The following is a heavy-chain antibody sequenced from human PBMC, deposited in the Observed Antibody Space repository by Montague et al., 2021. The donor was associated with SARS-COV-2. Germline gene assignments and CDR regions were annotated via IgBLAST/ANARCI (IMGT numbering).Heavy chain of an antibody. Sequence: PALVKPTQTLTLTCTFSGFSLSTNGVGVGWIRQPPGKALEWLALIYWDDDKRYSPSLKSRLTITKDTSKNQVVLTMTNMDPVDTATYHCAHRLARHYGTGAYLWGPFDYWGQGALVTVSS. J-gene: IGHJ4*02. V-gene: IGHV2-5*02. CDR1: GFSLSTNGVG. D-gene: IGHD2-8*02. CDR2: IYWDDDK. CDR3: AHRLARHYGTGAYLWGPFDY.